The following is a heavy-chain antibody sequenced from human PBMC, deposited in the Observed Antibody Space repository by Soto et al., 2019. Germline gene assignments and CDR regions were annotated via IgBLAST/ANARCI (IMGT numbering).Heavy chain of an antibody. CDR3: ARDLALAGNY. D-gene: IGHD6-19*01. CDR2: ISSTSTYT. Sequence: VGSLRLSCAASGFTFRSYAMNWVRQTQEKGLEWVSSISSTSTYTHYADSVEGRFTISRDNANNSLFLQMNSLRAEDTAIYYCARDLALAGNYWGQGALVTVSS. J-gene: IGHJ4*02. V-gene: IGHV3-21*01. CDR1: GFTFRSYA.